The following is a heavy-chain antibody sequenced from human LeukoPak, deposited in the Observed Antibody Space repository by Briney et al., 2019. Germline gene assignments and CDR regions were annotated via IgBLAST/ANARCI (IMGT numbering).Heavy chain of an antibody. CDR3: ARDGLSYTNPNNWFDP. V-gene: IGHV1-18*01. Sequence: ASVKVSCKASGYPFTSYYINWVRQAPGQGLEWMGWISAYNGDTNYAQNFQGRVTMTTDTSTGTAYMELRSLRSDDTAVYYCARDGLSYTNPNNWFDPWGQGTLVTVSS. CDR2: ISAYNGDT. CDR1: GYPFTSYY. D-gene: IGHD2-2*02. J-gene: IGHJ5*02.